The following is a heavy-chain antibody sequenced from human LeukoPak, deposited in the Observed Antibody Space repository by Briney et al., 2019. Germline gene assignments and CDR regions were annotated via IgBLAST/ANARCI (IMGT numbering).Heavy chain of an antibody. CDR2: ISHSGSTI. D-gene: IGHD3-9*01. J-gene: IGHJ6*02. V-gene: IGHV3-11*04. Sequence: TGGSLRLSCEVSGYMFSDYYMSWIRQTPERGLEWLAYISHSGSTIYYADSVKGRFTVSRDNGKNSLYLQMNSLRAEDTAVYYCARDPDFDRLYGMDVWGQGTTVTVSS. CDR3: ARDPDFDRLYGMDV. CDR1: GYMFSDYY.